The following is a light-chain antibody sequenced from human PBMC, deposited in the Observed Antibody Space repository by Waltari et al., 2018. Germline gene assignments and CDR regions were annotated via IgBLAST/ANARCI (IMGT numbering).Light chain of an antibody. CDR3: QQYSTVPVT. J-gene: IGKJ4*01. Sequence: DIVMTQSPDSLAVSLGERATINCESSQRILSASNNKNYIAWYQQKPGQPPQLLIHWASTRQSGVPDRFSASGSGTDFTLTISSLQAEDVAVYYCQQYSTVPVTFGGGTKVEIK. CDR2: WAS. V-gene: IGKV4-1*01. CDR1: QRILSASNNKNY.